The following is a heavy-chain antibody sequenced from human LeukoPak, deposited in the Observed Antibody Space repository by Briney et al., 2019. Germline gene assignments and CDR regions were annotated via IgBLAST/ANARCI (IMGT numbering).Heavy chain of an antibody. V-gene: IGHV3-21*01. D-gene: IGHD1-20*01. CDR2: ISSSSSYI. CDR1: GFTFSGHG. Sequence: GGSLRLSCEASGFTFSGHGMSWVRLAPGKGLEWVSSISSSSSYIYYADSVKGRITISRDNAKNSLYLQMNSLRAEDTAVYYCAKIGVIGKWYFDLWGRGALVTVS. J-gene: IGHJ2*01. CDR3: AKIGVIGKWYFDL.